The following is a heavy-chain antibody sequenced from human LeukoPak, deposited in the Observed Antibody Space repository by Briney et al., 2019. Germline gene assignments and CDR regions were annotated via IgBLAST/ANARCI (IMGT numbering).Heavy chain of an antibody. Sequence: PGGSLRLSCAASGFTFSTYWMSWVRQAPGTELEWVASIKQDGSEKSYVDSVKGRFTISRDNAKNSLYLQMNSLRAEDTAVYYCARGGYQLLWYWGQGTLVTVSS. CDR2: IKQDGSEK. J-gene: IGHJ4*02. V-gene: IGHV3-7*04. D-gene: IGHD2-2*01. CDR1: GFTFSTYW. CDR3: ARGGYQLLWY.